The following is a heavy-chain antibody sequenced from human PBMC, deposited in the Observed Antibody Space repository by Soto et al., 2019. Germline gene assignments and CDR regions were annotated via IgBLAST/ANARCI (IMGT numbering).Heavy chain of an antibody. CDR1: GFSFSSYW. CDR3: TREAR. Sequence: PGESLKISCAGSGFSFSSYWMSWVRQAPGKGLEWVANINPDGGEKNYVDSVKGRFTISRDNAKNSLYLQMNSLRVEDTAEYYCTREARWGQGTPVTVSS. CDR2: INPDGGEK. V-gene: IGHV3-7*01. J-gene: IGHJ4*02.